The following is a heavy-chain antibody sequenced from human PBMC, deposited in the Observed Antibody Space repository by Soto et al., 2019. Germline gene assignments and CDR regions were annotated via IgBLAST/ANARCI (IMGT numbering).Heavy chain of an antibody. CDR3: AHSPRWYREGDSYGMDV. CDR1: GFSLSTSGVG. Sequence: QITLKESGPTLVKPTQTLTLTCTFSGFSLSTSGVGVGWIRQPPGKALEWLALIYWDDDKRYSPSLKSRLTISTDTSQHQVVLTITNMHPVDTAPYYCAHSPRWYREGDSYGMDVWGQGPTVTVSS. J-gene: IGHJ6*02. CDR2: IYWDDDK. D-gene: IGHD6-13*01. V-gene: IGHV2-5*02.